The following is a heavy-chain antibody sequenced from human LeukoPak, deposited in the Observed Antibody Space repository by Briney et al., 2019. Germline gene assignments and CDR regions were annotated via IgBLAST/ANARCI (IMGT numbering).Heavy chain of an antibody. J-gene: IGHJ4*02. Sequence: SGGSVRLSCAASGFTFSSYGMHWVRQAPGKGLEWVAFIRYDGSNKYYADSVKGRFTISRDNSKNTLYLQMNSLRAEDTAVYYCAKDPFEEYYFDYWGQGTLVTVSS. CDR1: GFTFSSYG. CDR2: IRYDGSNK. V-gene: IGHV3-30*02. CDR3: AKDPFEEYYFDY. D-gene: IGHD3-10*01.